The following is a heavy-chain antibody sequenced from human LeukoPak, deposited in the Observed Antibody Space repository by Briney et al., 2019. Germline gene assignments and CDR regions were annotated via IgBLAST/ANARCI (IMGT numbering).Heavy chain of an antibody. Sequence: GGSLRLPCAASGFTVSSNYMSWVGQAPGKGLEWVSVIYSGGSTYYADSVKVRFTISRDNSKNTRYLQMNSLRAEDTAVYYWARGAPWIQLYGMDVWGQETTVTVSS. CDR1: GFTVSSNY. V-gene: IGHV3-66*01. CDR3: ARGAPWIQLYGMDV. CDR2: IYSGGST. D-gene: IGHD5-18*01. J-gene: IGHJ6*02.